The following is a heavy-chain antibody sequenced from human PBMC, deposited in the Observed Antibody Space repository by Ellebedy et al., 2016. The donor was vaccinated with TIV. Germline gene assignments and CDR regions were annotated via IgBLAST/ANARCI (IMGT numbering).Heavy chain of an antibody. Sequence: MPSETLSLTCAVSGGSISSYSWSWIRQPPGRGLEWIGHIYYSGSTDYNPSLMSRVTISVDTSKNQFSLKLSSVTAADTAVYFCARDNGSGWFYAWGQGTLVTVSS. D-gene: IGHD6-19*01. V-gene: IGHV4-59*01. J-gene: IGHJ4*02. CDR2: IYYSGST. CDR1: GGSISSYS. CDR3: ARDNGSGWFYA.